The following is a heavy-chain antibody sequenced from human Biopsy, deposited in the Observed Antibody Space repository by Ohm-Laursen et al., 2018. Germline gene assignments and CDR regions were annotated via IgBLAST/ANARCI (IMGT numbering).Heavy chain of an antibody. CDR2: MNPNSGNT. V-gene: IGHV1-8*02. Sequence: PSVKVSCKASGYTFTTYGINWVRQATGQGLEWMGWMNPNSGNTGYAQKFQGRVTMTRNTSISTAYMELSSLTSVDTAVYYCARDFNYDGGGSFNFDYWGQGTRVTVSS. CDR3: ARDFNYDGGGSFNFDY. D-gene: IGHD3-22*01. J-gene: IGHJ4*02. CDR1: GYTFTTYG.